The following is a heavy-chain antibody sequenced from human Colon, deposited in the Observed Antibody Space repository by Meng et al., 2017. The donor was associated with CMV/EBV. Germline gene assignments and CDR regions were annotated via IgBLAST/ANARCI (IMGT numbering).Heavy chain of an antibody. V-gene: IGHV3-21*06. J-gene: IGHJ4*02. D-gene: IGHD6-13*01. CDR3: ARGWPPDY. CDR2: ISHSSDT. Sequence: GGSLRLSCAASGFTFSSYSLNWVRQAPGKGLEWVSSISHSSDTKYADSVKGRFTLSRDNAQNSVFLQMNSLTAEDTAVYYCARGWPPDYWGQGTLVNVSS. CDR1: GFTFSSYS.